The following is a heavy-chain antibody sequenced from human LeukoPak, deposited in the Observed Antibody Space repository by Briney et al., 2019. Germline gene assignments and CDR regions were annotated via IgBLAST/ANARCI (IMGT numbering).Heavy chain of an antibody. V-gene: IGHV4-4*02. CDR2: VHLSGRT. J-gene: IGHJ4*02. Sequence: SGTLSLTCGVSGGSISTTNWWTWVRQPPGEGLEWIGEVHLSGRTHYNPSLESRVTMSVDMSENHISLKLSSVTAADTAIYYCARYTGGYRGYELDYWGQGTLVTVSS. CDR1: GGSISTTNW. D-gene: IGHD5-12*01. CDR3: ARYTGGYRGYELDY.